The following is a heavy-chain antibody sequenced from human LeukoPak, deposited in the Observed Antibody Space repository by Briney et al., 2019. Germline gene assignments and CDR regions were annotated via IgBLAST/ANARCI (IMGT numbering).Heavy chain of an antibody. CDR2: ISAYNGNT. CDR3: ARDYDFWSGYYIHAFDI. D-gene: IGHD3-3*01. CDR1: GYTFTSYG. V-gene: IGHV1-18*01. J-gene: IGHJ3*02. Sequence: ASVKVSCKASGYTFTSYGISWVRQAPGQGLEWMGWISAYNGNTSYAQKLQGRVTMTTDTSTSTAYMELRSLRSDDTAVYYCARDYDFWSGYYIHAFDIWGQGTMVTVSS.